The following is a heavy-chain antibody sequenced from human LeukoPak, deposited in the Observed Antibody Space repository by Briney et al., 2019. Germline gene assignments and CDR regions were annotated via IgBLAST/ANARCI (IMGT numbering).Heavy chain of an antibody. CDR1: GGTFSSYA. CDR3: ARVWFGESANYYYYMGV. D-gene: IGHD3-10*01. Sequence: ASVKVSCKASGGTFSSYAISWVRQAPGPGLEWMGGIIPIFGTANYAQKLQGRVTITTDESTSTAYMELSSLRSEDTAVYYCARVWFGESANYYYYMGVWGKGTTVTVSS. J-gene: IGHJ6*03. CDR2: IIPIFGTA. V-gene: IGHV1-69*05.